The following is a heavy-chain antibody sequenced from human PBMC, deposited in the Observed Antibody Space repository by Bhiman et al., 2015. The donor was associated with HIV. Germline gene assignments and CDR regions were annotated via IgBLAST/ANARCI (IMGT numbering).Heavy chain of an antibody. CDR3: ARDYVTILGVALYYGMDV. Sequence: QVQLVESGGGVVQPGRSLRLSCAASGFTFSSYAMHWVRQAPGKGLEWVAILSFDGSNKYYADSVKGRFTISRDNSKNTLYLQMNSLRADDTAVYYCARDYVTILGVALYYGMDVWGQGTTVTVSS. J-gene: IGHJ6*02. D-gene: IGHD3-3*01. CDR2: LSFDGSNK. V-gene: IGHV3-30*04. CDR1: GFTFSSYA.